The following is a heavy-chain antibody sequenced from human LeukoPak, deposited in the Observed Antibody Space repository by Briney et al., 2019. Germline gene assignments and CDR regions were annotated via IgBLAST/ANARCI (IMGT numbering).Heavy chain of an antibody. Sequence: GGSLRLSCAASGFTFNTYGMHWVRQAPGKGLEWVAVMSYDGSNEYYADSVKGRFTISRDNSKNTLYLQMNNLRDEDTAVYYCAKKKAGDVYTSIDFWGQGTLVTVSP. J-gene: IGHJ4*02. CDR3: AKKKAGDVYTSIDF. V-gene: IGHV3-30*18. CDR2: MSYDGSNE. D-gene: IGHD2-21*02. CDR1: GFTFNTYG.